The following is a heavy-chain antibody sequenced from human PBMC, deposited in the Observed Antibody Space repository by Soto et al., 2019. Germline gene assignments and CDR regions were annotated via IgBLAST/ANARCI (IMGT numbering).Heavy chain of an antibody. CDR3: VRDSPIGSTFSGYDGIDY. V-gene: IGHV1-69*08. D-gene: IGHD5-12*01. CDR2: IIPLLDKT. Sequence: QVQLVQSGAEVTKPGSSVKVSCKTSGGTFSNDIITWVRQAPGQGLEWMGRIIPLLDKTNYAQKFQGRVTITADKSTGTAYMELNSLRSEDTAVYYCVRDSPIGSTFSGYDGIDYWGQGTLVTVSS. J-gene: IGHJ4*02. CDR1: GGTFSNDI.